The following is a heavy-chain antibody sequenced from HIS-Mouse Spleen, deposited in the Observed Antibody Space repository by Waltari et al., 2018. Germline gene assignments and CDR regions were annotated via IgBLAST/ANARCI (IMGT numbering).Heavy chain of an antibody. Sequence: QLQLQESGPGLVKPSETLSLTCTVSGGSISSSSYYWGWIRQPPGKGLEWIGSIYYSGDHHHHPSLKVRVTISVDTSQNQFSLKLSSVTAADTAVYYCAREIPYSSSWYDWYFDLWGRGTLVTVSS. J-gene: IGHJ2*01. D-gene: IGHD6-13*01. CDR3: AREIPYSSSWYDWYFDL. CDR1: GGSISSSSYY. CDR2: IYYSGDH. V-gene: IGHV4-39*07.